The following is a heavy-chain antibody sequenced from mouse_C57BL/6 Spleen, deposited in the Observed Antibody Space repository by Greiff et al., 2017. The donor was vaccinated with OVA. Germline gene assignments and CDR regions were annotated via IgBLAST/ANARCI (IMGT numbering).Heavy chain of an antibody. V-gene: IGHV1-26*01. CDR2: INPNNGGT. Sequence: EVQLQQSGPELVKPGASVKISCKASGYTFTDYYMNWVKQSPGKSLEWIGDINPNNGGTSYNQKFKGKATLTVDKSSSTAYMELRSLTSEDSAVYYCARDARYDYPFADWGQGTLVTVS. D-gene: IGHD2-4*01. CDR3: ARDARYDYPFAD. CDR1: GYTFTDYY. J-gene: IGHJ3*01.